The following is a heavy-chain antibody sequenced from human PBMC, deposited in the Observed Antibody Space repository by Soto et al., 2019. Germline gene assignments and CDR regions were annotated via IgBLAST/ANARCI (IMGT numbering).Heavy chain of an antibody. D-gene: IGHD2-15*01. CDR2: IYKSTTT. V-gene: IGHV4-30-4*02. J-gene: IGHJ5*01. CDR3: ARGRYCLTGRCFPNWFDS. CDR1: GESISTADYF. Sequence: SDIRYLTWSVSGESISTADYFWAWIRQPPGQALEYIGYIYKSTTTYYNPSFESRVAISLDTSKSQFSLNVTSVTAADTAVYFCARGRYCLTGRCFPNWFDSWGQGTLVTVSS.